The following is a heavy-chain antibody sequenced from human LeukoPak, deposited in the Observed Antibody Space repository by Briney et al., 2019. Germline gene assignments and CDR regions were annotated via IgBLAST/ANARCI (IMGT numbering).Heavy chain of an antibody. V-gene: IGHV3-21*01. J-gene: IGHJ5*02. Sequence: PGGSLRLSCAASGFTFSDYSMNWVRQAPGKGLEWASFISSSSNYIYYADPVKGRFTISRDNAKKSLYLQMNGLRAEDTAVYYCARAINDFWSGHPSFSGRHWFDPWGQGTLVTVSS. D-gene: IGHD3-3*01. CDR2: ISSSSNYI. CDR1: GFTFSDYS. CDR3: ARAINDFWSGHPSFSGRHWFDP.